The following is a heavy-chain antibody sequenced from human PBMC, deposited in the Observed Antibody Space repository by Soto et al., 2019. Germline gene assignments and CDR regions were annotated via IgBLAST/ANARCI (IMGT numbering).Heavy chain of an antibody. J-gene: IGHJ5*02. V-gene: IGHV4-59*01. Sequence: SETLSLTCTVSGGSISSYYWSWIRQPPGKGLEWIGYIYYSGGTSYNPSLKSRVTISVDTSKNQFSLKLSSVTAADTAVYYCARESAGSGKNNWFDPWGQGTLVTVSS. D-gene: IGHD3-10*01. CDR1: GGSISSYY. CDR3: ARESAGSGKNNWFDP. CDR2: IYYSGGT.